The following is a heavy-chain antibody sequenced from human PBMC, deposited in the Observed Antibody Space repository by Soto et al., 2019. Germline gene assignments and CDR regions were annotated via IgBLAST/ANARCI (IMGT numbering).Heavy chain of an antibody. CDR1: GYIFTSYY. CDR2: INPFDGNR. CDR3: SRVDPGETSPFDH. V-gene: IGHV1-46*03. Sequence: ASVKVSCTASGYIFTSYYLHWVRQAPGQGLEWMGWINPFDGNRMFAQSFQGRVTFTRDTSTSTVYMELSGLRSDDTAVYYCSRVDPGETSPFDHWGQGTLVTVSS. J-gene: IGHJ4*02. D-gene: IGHD3-10*01.